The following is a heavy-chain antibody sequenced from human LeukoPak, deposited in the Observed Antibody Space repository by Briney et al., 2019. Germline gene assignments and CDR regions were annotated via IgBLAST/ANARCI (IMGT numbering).Heavy chain of an antibody. V-gene: IGHV6-1*01. CDR3: ARAVRLWFGELSAFDY. Sequence: SQTLSLTCAISWDSVSSNSAAWNWIRQSPSRGLEWLGRTYYRSKWYNDYAVSVKSRITINPDTSKNQFSLQLNSVTPEDTAVYYCARAVRLWFGELSAFDYWGQGTLVTVSS. CDR2: TYYRSKWYN. D-gene: IGHD3-10*01. CDR1: WDSVSSNSAA. J-gene: IGHJ4*02.